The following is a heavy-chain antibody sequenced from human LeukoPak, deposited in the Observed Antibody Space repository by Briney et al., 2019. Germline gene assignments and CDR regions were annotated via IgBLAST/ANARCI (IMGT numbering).Heavy chain of an antibody. D-gene: IGHD6-19*01. CDR1: GFTFDDYA. Sequence: SLRPSWAASGFTFDDYAMHWVRPTPGEGLEWVPGISWNSGSIGYADSVKGRFTISRDNAKNSLYLQMNSLRAEDTALYYCAKMMGVAVAGFFDYWGQGTLVTVSS. CDR2: ISWNSGSI. J-gene: IGHJ4*02. CDR3: AKMMGVAVAGFFDY. V-gene: IGHV3-9*01.